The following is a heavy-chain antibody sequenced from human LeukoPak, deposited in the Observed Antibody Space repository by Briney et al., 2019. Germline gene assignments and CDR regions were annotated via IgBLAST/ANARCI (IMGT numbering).Heavy chain of an antibody. V-gene: IGHV4-61*02. Sequence: PSETLSLTCTVSGGSISSGSYYWSWIRQPAGKGLEWIGRIYTSGSTNYNPSLKSRVTISVDTPKNQFSLKLSSVPAADTAVYYCARDGYYYGSSGYYYPEDWGQGTLVTVSS. CDR2: IYTSGST. D-gene: IGHD3-22*01. CDR1: GGSISSGSYY. CDR3: ARDGYYYGSSGYYYPED. J-gene: IGHJ4*02.